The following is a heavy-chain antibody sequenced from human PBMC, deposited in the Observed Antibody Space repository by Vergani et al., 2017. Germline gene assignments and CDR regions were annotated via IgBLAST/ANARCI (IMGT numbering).Heavy chain of an antibody. D-gene: IGHD3-10*01. V-gene: IGHV3-30-3*01. Sequence: QVQLVESGGGVVQPGRSLRLSCAASGFTFSSYAMHWVRQAPGKGLEWVAVITYDGSNKYYADSVKGRFTISRDNTKNTLYLQMNSLRAEDTAVYYCASDRIPAYYSSGSPRYWFDPWGQGTLVTVSS. CDR2: ITYDGSNK. CDR3: ASDRIPAYYSSGSPRYWFDP. J-gene: IGHJ5*02. CDR1: GFTFSSYA.